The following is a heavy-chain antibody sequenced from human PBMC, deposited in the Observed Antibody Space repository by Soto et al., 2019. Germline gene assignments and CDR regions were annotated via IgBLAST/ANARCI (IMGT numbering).Heavy chain of an antibody. D-gene: IGHD3-10*01. CDR2: ISWHSGSI. V-gene: IGHV3-9*01. CDR3: AKDMSPRYGSGAIDY. Sequence: EVQLVESGGGLVQPGRSLRLSCAASGFTFDDYAMHWVRQAPGKGLEWVSGISWHSGSIGYAVSVKGRVTISRDNAKNCLYLQMNSLRAEDTALYYCAKDMSPRYGSGAIDYWGRGTLVTVSS. J-gene: IGHJ4*02. CDR1: GFTFDDYA.